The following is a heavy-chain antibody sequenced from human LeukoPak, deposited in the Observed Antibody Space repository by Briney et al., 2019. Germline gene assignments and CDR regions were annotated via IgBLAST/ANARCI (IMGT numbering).Heavy chain of an antibody. D-gene: IGHD6-19*01. CDR2: ISGSGGST. CDR3: ACSSGWYGFDY. Sequence: GGSLGLSCAASGFTFSSYAMSWVRQAPGKGLEWVSAISGSGGSTYYADSVKGRFTISRDNSKNTLYLQMNSLRAEDTAVYYCACSSGWYGFDYWGQGTLVTVSS. V-gene: IGHV3-23*01. CDR1: GFTFSSYA. J-gene: IGHJ4*02.